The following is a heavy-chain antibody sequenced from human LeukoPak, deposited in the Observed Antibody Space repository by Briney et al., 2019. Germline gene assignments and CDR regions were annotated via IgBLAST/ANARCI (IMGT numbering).Heavy chain of an antibody. J-gene: IGHJ4*02. V-gene: IGHV1-69*04. Sequence: SVKVSCKASGGTFSSYAISWVRQAPGQGLEWMGRIIPILGIANYAQKFQGRVTITADKSTSTAYMELSSLRSEDTAVYYCASGYYYDSSALPRLDYWGQGTLVTVSS. D-gene: IGHD3-22*01. CDR1: GGTFSSYA. CDR2: IIPILGIA. CDR3: ASGYYYDSSALPRLDY.